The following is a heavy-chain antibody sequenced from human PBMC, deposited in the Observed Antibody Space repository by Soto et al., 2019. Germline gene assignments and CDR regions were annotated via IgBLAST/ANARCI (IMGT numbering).Heavy chain of an antibody. CDR3: ARDRTYFGSGSVAMDV. CDR2: IRYDGTKE. V-gene: IGHV3-33*07. J-gene: IGHJ6*02. Sequence: LRLSCAASGFTFSSYGMYWVRQAPGKGLEWLANIRYDGTKEYYADFVKGRFTISRDNSKNTLYLQMNSLRAEDTAVYYCARDRTYFGSGSVAMDVWGQGTTVTVSS. CDR1: GFTFSSYG. D-gene: IGHD3-10*01.